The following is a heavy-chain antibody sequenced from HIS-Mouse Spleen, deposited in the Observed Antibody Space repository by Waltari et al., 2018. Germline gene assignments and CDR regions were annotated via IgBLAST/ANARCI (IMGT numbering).Heavy chain of an antibody. D-gene: IGHD6-13*01. CDR1: GGSISSSSYY. V-gene: IGHV4-39*07. CDR3: AREIPYSSSWYDWYFDL. J-gene: IGHJ2*01. Sequence: QLQLQESGPGLVKPSETLSLTCTVSGGSISSSSYYWDWIRQPPGKGLEWLGSIYYSGSTYYNPSLKSRVTISVDTSKNQFSLKLSSVTAADTAVYYCAREIPYSSSWYDWYFDLWGRGTLVTVSS. CDR2: IYYSGST.